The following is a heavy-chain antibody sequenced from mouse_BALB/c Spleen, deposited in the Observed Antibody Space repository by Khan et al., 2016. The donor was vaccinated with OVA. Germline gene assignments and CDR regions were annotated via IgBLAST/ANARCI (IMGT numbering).Heavy chain of an antibody. Sequence: QVQLKQSGAELARPGASVKMSCKASGYTFTSYTIHWIKKRPGQGLEWIGYINPSNGYTNYNQKFKDKATLTKDKSSTTAYLQLSSLTSDDSAVYNCLRDEAYHRNDGWFAYWGQGTLVTVSA. V-gene: IGHV1-4*01. D-gene: IGHD2-14*01. J-gene: IGHJ3*01. CDR3: LRDEAYHRNDGWFAY. CDR2: INPSNGYT. CDR1: GYTFTSYT.